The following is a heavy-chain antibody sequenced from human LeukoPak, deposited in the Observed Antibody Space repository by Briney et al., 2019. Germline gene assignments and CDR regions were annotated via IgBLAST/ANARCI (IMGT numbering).Heavy chain of an antibody. Sequence: SETLSLTCTVSGGSISSSSHYWGWIRPPPGRGLEWIVAVYYSGSTYYNPSLKSLVTISVDTSKNQFFLKLSPVTAADTAVYYCARQRITMIRGVIWEFLIDYWGQGTLVTVSS. CDR3: ARQRITMIRGVIWEFLIDY. J-gene: IGHJ4*02. V-gene: IGHV4-39*01. D-gene: IGHD3-10*01. CDR2: VYYSGST. CDR1: GGSISSSSHY.